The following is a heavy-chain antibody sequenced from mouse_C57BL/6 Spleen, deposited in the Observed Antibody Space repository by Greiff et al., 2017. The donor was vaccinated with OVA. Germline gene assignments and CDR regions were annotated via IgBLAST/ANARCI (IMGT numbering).Heavy chain of an antibody. CDR1: GFTFSDYG. Sequence: EVKLVESGGGLVKPGGSLKLSCAASGFTFSDYGMHWVRQAPEKGLEWVAYISSGSSTIYYADTVKGRFTISRDNAKNTLFLQMTSLRSEDAVMYYCARRLVAYWGQGTLVTVSA. J-gene: IGHJ3*01. D-gene: IGHD2-13*01. CDR2: ISSGSSTI. CDR3: ARRLVAY. V-gene: IGHV5-17*01.